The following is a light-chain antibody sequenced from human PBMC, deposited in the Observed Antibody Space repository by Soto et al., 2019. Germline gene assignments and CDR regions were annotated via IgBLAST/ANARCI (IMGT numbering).Light chain of an antibody. CDR3: SPFTSSMTNV. V-gene: IGLV2-14*01. Sequence: QSVLTQPASVSGSPGQSITISCTGTSSDVGGYNSVSWYQQHPGKAPKLILYDVTDRPSGVSYRFSGSKSGNTASLTISGLQAADVADYFCSPFTSSMTNVFGSGPKVTVL. J-gene: IGLJ1*01. CDR2: DVT. CDR1: SSDVGGYNS.